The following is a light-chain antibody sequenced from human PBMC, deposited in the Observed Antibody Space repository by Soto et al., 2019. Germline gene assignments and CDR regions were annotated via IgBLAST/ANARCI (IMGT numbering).Light chain of an antibody. V-gene: IGKV3-15*01. CDR1: KSLRSS. Sequence: EIVMTQSPATLYVSPGERATLSCRASKSLRSSIAWYQQKPGQAPRLLIYGASTRATGIPARFSGSGSGTEFTLTISSLQSKDFAVYYCQQYNNWPDMYTFGQGTKLEIK. CDR2: GAS. CDR3: QQYNNWPDMYT. J-gene: IGKJ2*01.